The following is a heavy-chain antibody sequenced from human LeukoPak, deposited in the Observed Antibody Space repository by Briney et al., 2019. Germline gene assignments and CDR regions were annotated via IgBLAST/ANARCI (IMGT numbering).Heavy chain of an antibody. CDR2: ISAYNGNT. J-gene: IGHJ4*02. V-gene: IGHV1-18*01. CDR3: ARLGMAVAGTFFPAFGGGGRNFDY. Sequence: ASVKVSCKASGYTFTSYGISWVRQAPGQGVEWRGWISAYNGNTNYAQKLQGRVTMTTDTSTSTAYMELRSLRSDDTAVYYCARLGMAVAGTFFPAFGGGGRNFDYWGQGTLVTVSS. CDR1: GYTFTSYG. D-gene: IGHD6-19*01.